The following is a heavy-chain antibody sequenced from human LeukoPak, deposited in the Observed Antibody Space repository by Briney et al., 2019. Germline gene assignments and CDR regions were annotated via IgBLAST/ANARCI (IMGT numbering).Heavy chain of an antibody. CDR3: ARGSSSSWYKYFFDY. D-gene: IGHD6-13*01. J-gene: IGHJ4*02. Sequence: ASVKVSCKASGYTLTGYYMHWVRQAPGQGLEWMGWINPDSGGTKYAQKFQGRVTMSRDTSISTAYMELSRLRSDDTAVYYCARGSSSSWYKYFFDYWGQGTPVTVSS. CDR1: GYTLTGYY. V-gene: IGHV1-2*02. CDR2: INPDSGGT.